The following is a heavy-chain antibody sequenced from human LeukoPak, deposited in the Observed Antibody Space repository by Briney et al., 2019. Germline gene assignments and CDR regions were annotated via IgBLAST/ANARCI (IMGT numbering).Heavy chain of an antibody. D-gene: IGHD3-10*01. CDR2: ISRSGDDT. Sequence: GGSLRLSCAASGFTFTSYPIGWVRQAPGKGLEWVSSISRSGDDTYYADSVRGRFTISRDNSKNTLYLQMNSLRAEDTAIYYCAKDQLLGWGQGTQVTVSS. CDR1: GFTFTSYP. V-gene: IGHV3-23*01. J-gene: IGHJ4*02. CDR3: AKDQLLG.